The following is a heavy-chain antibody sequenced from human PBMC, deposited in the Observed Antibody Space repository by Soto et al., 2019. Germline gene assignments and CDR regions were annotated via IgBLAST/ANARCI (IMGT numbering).Heavy chain of an antibody. J-gene: IGHJ4*02. CDR3: ARDKITGVFDY. CDR2: INHTGST. Sequence: QVQLQQWGAGLLKSSETLSLTCAVYGGSFSGYYWTWIRQPPVTGLEWIGEINHTGSTNNNPSLKSGVTISVDTSKNQFSLKLTSVTAADTAVYYCARDKITGVFDYWGQGTLVTVSS. CDR1: GGSFSGYY. V-gene: IGHV4-34*01. D-gene: IGHD2-8*02.